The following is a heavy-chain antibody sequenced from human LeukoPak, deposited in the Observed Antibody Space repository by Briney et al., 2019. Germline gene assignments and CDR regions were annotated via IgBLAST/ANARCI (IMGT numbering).Heavy chain of an antibody. CDR3: AKGHTDYGTGFDL. D-gene: IGHD4-17*01. J-gene: IGHJ4*02. V-gene: IGHV3-43*02. Sequence: GGSLRLSSAASGFTFDDYAMHWVRQAPGKGLEWVSLISGDGGSTYYADSVKGRFTISRDNSKNTLHLQMNSLRVEDTAVYYCAKGHTDYGTGFDLWGQGTLVIVSS. CDR1: GFTFDDYA. CDR2: ISGDGGST.